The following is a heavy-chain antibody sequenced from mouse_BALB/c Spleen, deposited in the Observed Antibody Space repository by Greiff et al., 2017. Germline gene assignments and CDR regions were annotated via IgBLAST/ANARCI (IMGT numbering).Heavy chain of an antibody. D-gene: IGHD1-1*01. V-gene: IGHV2-9*02. CDR2: IWAGGST. CDR3: AREGLLRMDY. Sequence: VKLQESGPGLVAPSQSLSITCTVSGFSLTSYGVHWVRQPPGKGLEWLGVIWAGGSTNYNSALMSRLSISKDNSKSQVFLKMNSLQTDDTAMYYCAREGLLRMDYWGQGTSVTVSS. CDR1: GFSLTSYG. J-gene: IGHJ4*01.